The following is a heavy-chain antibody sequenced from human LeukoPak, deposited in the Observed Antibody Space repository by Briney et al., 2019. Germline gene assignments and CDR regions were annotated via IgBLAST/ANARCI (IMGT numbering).Heavy chain of an antibody. V-gene: IGHV4-39*01. D-gene: IGHD2-15*01. CDR2: IYYSGST. CDR1: GGSISSSSYY. Sequence: KSSETLSLTCTVSGGSISSSSYYWGWIRQPPGKGLEWIGSIYYSGSTYYNPSLKSRVTISVDTSKNQFSLKLSSVTAADTAVYYCARISRIWDAFDIWGQGTMVTVSS. CDR3: ARISRIWDAFDI. J-gene: IGHJ3*02.